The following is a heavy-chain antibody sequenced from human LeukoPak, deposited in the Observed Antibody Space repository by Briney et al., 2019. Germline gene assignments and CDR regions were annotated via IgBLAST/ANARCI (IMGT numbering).Heavy chain of an antibody. D-gene: IGHD3-10*01. V-gene: IGHV5-51*01. CDR3: ARANSDYYGSGSYYVIDY. CDR1: GYSFTTYW. CDR2: IYPGDSDT. J-gene: IGHJ4*02. Sequence: GESLKISCKGSGYSFTTYWIGWVRQMPGKGLEWMGIIYPGDSDTRYSPSFQGQVTISADKSISTAYLQWSSLKASDTAMYYCARANSDYYGSGSYYVIDYWGQGTLVTVSS.